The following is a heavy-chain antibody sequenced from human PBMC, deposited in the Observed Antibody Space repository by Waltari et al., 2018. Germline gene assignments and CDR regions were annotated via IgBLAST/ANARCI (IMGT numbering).Heavy chain of an antibody. D-gene: IGHD4-4*01. CDR1: GFTFSTYW. V-gene: IGHV3-7*01. CDR2: IKDDGSAK. CDR3: ARDPHYSNFDY. Sequence: EVHLVESGGGLVQPGGSLRLSCAASGFTFSTYWMTWVRQAPGKGLEWLANIKDDGSAKNYVDSVKGRFTISRDNAKNSLYLQMNSLRAEDTAVYYCARDPHYSNFDYWGQGTLVTVSS. J-gene: IGHJ4*02.